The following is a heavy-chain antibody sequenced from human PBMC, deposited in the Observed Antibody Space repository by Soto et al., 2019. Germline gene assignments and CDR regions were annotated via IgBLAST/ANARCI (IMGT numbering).Heavy chain of an antibody. D-gene: IGHD2-15*01. CDR1: GFTFSSYA. V-gene: IGHV3-23*01. CDR3: ASFRSVVVVAAIDY. CDR2: ISGSGGST. J-gene: IGHJ4*02. Sequence: PGGSLRLSCAASGFTFSSYAMSWVRQAPGKGLEWVSAISGSGGSTYYADSVKGRFTISRDNSKNTLYLQMNSLRAEDTAVYYCASFRSVVVVAAIDYRGQGSLVTVSS.